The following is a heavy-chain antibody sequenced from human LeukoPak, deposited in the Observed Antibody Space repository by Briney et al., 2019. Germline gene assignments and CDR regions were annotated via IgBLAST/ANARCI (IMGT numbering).Heavy chain of an antibody. V-gene: IGHV3-21*01. D-gene: IGHD2-2*02. CDR2: ISDYSSYI. J-gene: IGHJ4*02. CDR1: GFTFSSYN. CDR3: ARGRRYLYYFDY. Sequence: GGSLRLSCAASGFTFSSYNMNWVRQAPGKGLEWVSSISDYSSYIYYADSVKGRFTISRDDAKNSLFLQMNSLRAEDTAVYYCARGRRYLYYFDYWGQGTLVTVSS.